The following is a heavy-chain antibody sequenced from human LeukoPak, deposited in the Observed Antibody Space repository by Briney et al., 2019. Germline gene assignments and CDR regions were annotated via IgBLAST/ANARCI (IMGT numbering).Heavy chain of an antibody. CDR2: IKTDGSQI. D-gene: IGHD7-27*01. CDR1: GFTFSSYS. J-gene: IGHJ4*02. Sequence: SGGSLRLSCAASGFTFSSYSMNWVRQAPGKGLEWVANIKTDGSQIYYVDSVRGRFTISRDDAKNSLYLQMNSLRVEDTAVYYCARDLNWETYWGQGTLVSVSS. CDR3: ARDLNWETY. V-gene: IGHV3-7*01.